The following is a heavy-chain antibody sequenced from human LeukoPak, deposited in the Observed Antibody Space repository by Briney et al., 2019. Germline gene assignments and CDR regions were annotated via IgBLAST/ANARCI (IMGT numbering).Heavy chain of an antibody. CDR2: IKHDGSDT. J-gene: IGHJ4*02. V-gene: IGHV3-7*03. CDR1: GFTFSGYW. CDR3: ARRSAPCGLDY. D-gene: IGHD3/OR15-3a*01. Sequence: PGGSLRLSCAASGFTFSGYWMSWVRQAPGKGLEWVANIKHDGSDTYYVDSVKGRFTISRDNAKNTLYLQMNSLGAEDTAVYYCARRSAPCGLDYWGQGTLVTVSS.